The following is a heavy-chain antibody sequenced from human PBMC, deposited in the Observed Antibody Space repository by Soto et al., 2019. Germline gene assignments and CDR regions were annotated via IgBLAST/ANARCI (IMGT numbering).Heavy chain of an antibody. V-gene: IGHV1-2*04. CDR2: INPKSGVT. CDR3: ARGVSGWSPFDV. CDR1: GYTFTDYY. D-gene: IGHD6-19*01. J-gene: IGHJ4*02. Sequence: QVQLVQSGAELKKPGASVKVSCKASGYTFTDYYVHWLRQAPGQGLEWMGWINPKSGVTHYAQKFQGWVTLTRDTSVGTAYMELNRLKSDDTAVFFCARGVSGWSPFDVWGQGALVTVSS.